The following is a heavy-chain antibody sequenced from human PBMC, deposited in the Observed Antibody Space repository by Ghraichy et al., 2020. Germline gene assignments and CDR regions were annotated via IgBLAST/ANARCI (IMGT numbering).Heavy chain of an antibody. Sequence: SETLSLTCTVSGGSISSSNYYWGWIRQPPGKGLEWIGSIYYSGSTYYSPSLQHRVTISVDTSKNQFSLRLSSVTTADTAVYYCTKTYYDILTASFDPWGQGTLVTVSS. CDR2: IYYSGST. CDR1: GGSISSSNYY. V-gene: IGHV4-39*01. J-gene: IGHJ5*02. D-gene: IGHD3-9*01. CDR3: TKTYYDILTASFDP.